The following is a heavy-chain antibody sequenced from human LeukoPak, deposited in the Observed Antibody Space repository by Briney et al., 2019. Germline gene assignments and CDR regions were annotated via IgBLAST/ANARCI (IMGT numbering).Heavy chain of an antibody. D-gene: IGHD1-26*01. CDR3: ARLGSIVGDRNWFDP. V-gene: IGHV1-2*02. CDR1: GYTFTGYY. CDR2: INPNSGGT. Sequence: ASVKVSCKASGYTFTGYYMHWVRQAPGQGLEWRGWINPNSGGTNYAQKFQGRVTMTRDTSISTAYMELSRLRSDDTAVYYCARLGSIVGDRNWFDPWGQGTLVTVSS. J-gene: IGHJ5*02.